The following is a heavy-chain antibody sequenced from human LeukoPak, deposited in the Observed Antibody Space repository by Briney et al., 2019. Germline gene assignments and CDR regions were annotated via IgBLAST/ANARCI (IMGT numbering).Heavy chain of an antibody. J-gene: IGHJ4*02. CDR1: GFTFSSYA. D-gene: IGHD5-18*01. V-gene: IGHV3-23*01. CDR2: VSGSGGST. CDR3: ARRGHGYGSPFDY. Sequence: GGSLRLSCAASGFTFSSYAMTWVRQATGKGLEWVSTVSGSGGSTYYADSVKGRFTISRDNSKNTLDLQMNSLRAEDTAVYYCARRGHGYGSPFDYWGQGTLVTVSS.